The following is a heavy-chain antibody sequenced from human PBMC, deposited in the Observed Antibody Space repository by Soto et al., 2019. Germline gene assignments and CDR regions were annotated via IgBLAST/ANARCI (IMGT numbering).Heavy chain of an antibody. CDR3: AKVTVNYWYFDL. CDR1: GFTFSSYA. Sequence: VQLLESGGGLVQPGGSLRLSCAASGFTFSSYAMNWVRQAPGKGLEWVSSISGSGGSTYYADSVKGRFTISRDNSKNTLYLQMNSLRAEDTAVYYCAKVTVNYWYFDLWGRGTLITVSS. V-gene: IGHV3-23*01. D-gene: IGHD4-17*01. CDR2: ISGSGGST. J-gene: IGHJ2*01.